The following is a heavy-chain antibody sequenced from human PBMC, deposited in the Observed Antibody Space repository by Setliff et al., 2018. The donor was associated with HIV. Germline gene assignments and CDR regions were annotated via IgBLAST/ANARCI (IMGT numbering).Heavy chain of an antibody. V-gene: IGHV7-4-1*02. CDR2: INTNTGNP. CDR1: GYSFNTYY. CDR3: ARPGNDYGDYEGVGAFDI. Sequence: GASVKVSCKASGYSFNTYYIHWIRQAPGQGLEWMGWINTNTGNPTYAQGFTGRFVFSLDTSVSTAYLQISSLKAEDTAVYYCARPGNDYGDYEGVGAFDIWGQGTMVTVSS. D-gene: IGHD4-17*01. J-gene: IGHJ3*02.